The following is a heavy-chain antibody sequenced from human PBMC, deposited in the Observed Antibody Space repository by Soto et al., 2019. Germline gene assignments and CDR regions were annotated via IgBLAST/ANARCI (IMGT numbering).Heavy chain of an antibody. Sequence: QVQLVQSGAEVQKPGASVKVSCKASGYTFTVYYIHWVRQAPGQGLEWMGVINPSGGSTTYAQRFQGRVTMTRDMSTSTVYMELSSLRSEDMALYYCARGPFDLWGRGPLVTVSS. J-gene: IGHJ2*01. CDR2: INPSGGST. CDR3: ARGPFDL. V-gene: IGHV1-46*03. CDR1: GYTFTVYY.